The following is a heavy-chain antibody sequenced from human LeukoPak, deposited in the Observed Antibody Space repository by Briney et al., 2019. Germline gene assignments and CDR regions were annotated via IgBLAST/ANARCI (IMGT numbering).Heavy chain of an antibody. J-gene: IGHJ4*02. V-gene: IGHV3-21*01. CDR1: GFTFSSYI. CDR2: ISSSSSYI. Sequence: PGGSLRLSCAASGFTFSSYIMNWVRQAPGKGLEGVSSISSSSSYIYYADSVKGRFTISRDNAKNSLYLQMNSLRAEDTAVYYCARDSGWPFDYWGQGNLVTVSS. D-gene: IGHD6-19*01. CDR3: ARDSGWPFDY.